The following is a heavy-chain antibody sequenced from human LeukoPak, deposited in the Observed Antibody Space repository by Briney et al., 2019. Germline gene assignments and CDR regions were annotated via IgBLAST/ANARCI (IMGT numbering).Heavy chain of an antibody. J-gene: IGHJ4*02. D-gene: IGHD6-19*01. CDR2: IDPSDSCT. CDR1: GYSFTTYW. Sequence: GESLKISCKASGYSFTTYWISWVRQMPGKGLEWMGRIDPSDSCTNYSPSFQGHVTISADKSISTAYLQWSSLKASDTAMYYCARPSSGWYVLDYWGQGTLVTVSS. CDR3: ARPSSGWYVLDY. V-gene: IGHV5-10-1*01.